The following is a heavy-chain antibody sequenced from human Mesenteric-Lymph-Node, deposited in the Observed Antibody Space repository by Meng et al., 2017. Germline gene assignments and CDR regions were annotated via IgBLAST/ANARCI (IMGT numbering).Heavy chain of an antibody. J-gene: IGHJ4*02. CDR1: GFSLSTSRVG. CDR3: VHSRGSSTNFDY. V-gene: IGHV2-5*02. CDR2: IYWDDDK. D-gene: IGHD2-2*01. Sequence: QITLKESGPTLVKPTQSLTLICTVPGFSLSTSRVGVGWIRQPPGKALEWLALIYWDDDKRYSPFLKSRLTITKDTSKDQVVLTMTNMDPVDTATYYWVHSRGSSTNFDYWGQGILVTVSS.